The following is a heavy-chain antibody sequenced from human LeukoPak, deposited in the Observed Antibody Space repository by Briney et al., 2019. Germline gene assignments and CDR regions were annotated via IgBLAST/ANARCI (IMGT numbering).Heavy chain of an antibody. J-gene: IGHJ4*02. V-gene: IGHV3-15*01. Sequence: GGSLRLSCAASGFTFSNAWMSWVRQAPGKGLESVGRIKSKTDGGTTDYAAPVKGRFTISRDDSKNTLYLQMNSLKTEDTAVYYCTTIDYYDIDGDDYWGQGTLVTVSS. D-gene: IGHD3-22*01. CDR2: IKSKTDGGTT. CDR3: TTIDYYDIDGDDY. CDR1: GFTFSNAW.